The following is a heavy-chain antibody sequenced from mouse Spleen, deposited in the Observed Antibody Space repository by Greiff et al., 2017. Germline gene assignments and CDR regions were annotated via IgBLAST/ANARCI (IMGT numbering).Heavy chain of an antibody. V-gene: IGHV2-6*01. Sequence: VQRVESGPGLVAPSQSLSITCTVSGFSLTSYGVDWVRQSPGKGLEWLGVIWGGGSTNYNSALKSRLSISKDNSKSQVFLKMNSLQTDYTAMYYCASSRIYYDYEEAYWGQGTLVTVSA. D-gene: IGHD2-4*01. CDR1: GFSLTSYG. J-gene: IGHJ3*01. CDR3: ASSRIYYDYEEAY. CDR2: IWGGGST.